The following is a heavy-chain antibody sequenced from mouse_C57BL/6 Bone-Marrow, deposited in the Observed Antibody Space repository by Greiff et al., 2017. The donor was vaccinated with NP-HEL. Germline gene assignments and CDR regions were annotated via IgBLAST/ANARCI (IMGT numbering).Heavy chain of an antibody. CDR1: GYTFTEYT. CDR3: ARHEGDYYGSNPLFAY. J-gene: IGHJ3*01. Sequence: QVQLKESGAELVKPGASVKLSCKASGYTFTEYTIHWVKQRSGQGLEWIGWFYPGSGSIKYNEKFKDKATLTADKSSSTVYMELSRLTSEDSAVYFCARHEGDYYGSNPLFAYWGQGTLVTVSA. V-gene: IGHV1-62-2*01. CDR2: FYPGSGSI. D-gene: IGHD1-1*01.